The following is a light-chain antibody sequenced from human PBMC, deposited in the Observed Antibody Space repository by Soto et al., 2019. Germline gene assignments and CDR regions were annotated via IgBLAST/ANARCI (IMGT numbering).Light chain of an antibody. CDR1: QFIGKY. V-gene: IGKV1-39*01. J-gene: IGKJ3*01. Sequence: DIQMTQSPSSLSASVGDRVTITCRAGQFIGKYLNWYQQKPGKAPKLRIFGALNLEDVVPSRFSVSGSGTEFTLTIRGLLPDDFEIYICQQTYTAVSFGPGTTVEI. CDR2: GAL. CDR3: QQTYTAVS.